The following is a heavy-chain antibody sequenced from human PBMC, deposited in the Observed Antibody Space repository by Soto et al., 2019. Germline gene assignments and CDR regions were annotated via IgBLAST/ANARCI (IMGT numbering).Heavy chain of an antibody. CDR3: TRDRLPRYSFSGFDP. D-gene: IGHD5-12*01. J-gene: IGHJ5*02. V-gene: IGHV1-3*01. Sequence: GASVQVSCKASGYTFTRYGIHWVRQAPGQRLEWMGWIKVDSGNIKYSQKFQARVTITRDTSASTAYMEMRSLTSEDTALYYCTRDRLPRYSFSGFDPWGQGTQVTVSS. CDR1: GYTFTRYG. CDR2: IKVDSGNI.